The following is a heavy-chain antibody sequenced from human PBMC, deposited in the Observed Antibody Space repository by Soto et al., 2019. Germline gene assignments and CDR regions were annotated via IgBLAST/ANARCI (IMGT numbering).Heavy chain of an antibody. CDR3: ARTYYYDSSGPKRSQAQIGVFAI. Sequence: AAVEVSWQACVYTFTRYSRQLVRQAPRQGLELMGIINPSGGSTRYAQKCQGRVTMTGDTSTSTVYRELSSLRSEDTAVYYWARTYYYDSSGPKRSQAQIGVFAIWGKGTMVNVSP. J-gene: IGHJ3*02. CDR1: VYTFTRYS. D-gene: IGHD3-22*01. V-gene: IGHV1-46*01. CDR2: INPSGGST.